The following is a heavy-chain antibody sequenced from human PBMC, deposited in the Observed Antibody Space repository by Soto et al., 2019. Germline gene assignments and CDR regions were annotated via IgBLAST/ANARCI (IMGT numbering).Heavy chain of an antibody. CDR2: ISTSSSYI. CDR1: GFTFSSYS. V-gene: IGHV3-21*01. CDR3: AGYCGGDCLNDY. Sequence: ESGGGLVKPGGSLRLSCAASGFTFSSYSMNWVRQAPGKGLEWVSSISTSSSYIHYADSVKGRFTISRDNAKNSMYLQMNSLRAEDTAVYYCAGYCGGDCLNDYWGQGTLVTVSS. D-gene: IGHD2-21*02. J-gene: IGHJ4*02.